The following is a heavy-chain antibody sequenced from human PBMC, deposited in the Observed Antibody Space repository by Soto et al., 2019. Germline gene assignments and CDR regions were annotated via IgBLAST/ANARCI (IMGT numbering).Heavy chain of an antibody. CDR2: IYWNDDK. D-gene: IGHD3-3*01. Sequence: SGPTLVNPKQTLTLTCTFSGFSLSTSGVGVGWIHQPPGKALEWLALIYWNDDKRYSPSLKSRLTITKDTSKNQVVLTMTNMDPVDTATYYCAHSVPNYDFWSGYSFSFDPWGQRTLVTVSS. CDR3: AHSVPNYDFWSGYSFSFDP. V-gene: IGHV2-5*01. CDR1: GFSLSTSGVG. J-gene: IGHJ5*02.